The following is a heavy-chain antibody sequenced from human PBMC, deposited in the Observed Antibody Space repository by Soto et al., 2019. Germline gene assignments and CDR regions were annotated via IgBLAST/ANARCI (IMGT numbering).Heavy chain of an antibody. J-gene: IGHJ3*02. CDR1: GYTFTSYG. CDR3: ARGRSEDNAETTYAFDI. CDR2: ISAYNGNT. Sequence: ASVKVSCKASGYTFTSYGISWVRQAPGQGLEWMGWISAYNGNTNYAQKLQGRVTMTTDTSTSTAYMELRSLRSDDTAVYYCARGRSEDNAETTYAFDIWGQGTMVTVSS. D-gene: IGHD4-17*01. V-gene: IGHV1-18*01.